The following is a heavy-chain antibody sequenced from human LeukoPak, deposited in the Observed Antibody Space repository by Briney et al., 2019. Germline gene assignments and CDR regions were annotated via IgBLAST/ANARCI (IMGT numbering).Heavy chain of an antibody. CDR3: VCPESGYSHGYGY. CDR1: GFTFSNYP. CDR2: IGDTWGST. D-gene: IGHD5-18*01. V-gene: IGHV3-64D*09. Sequence: GGSLRLSCSASGFTFSNYPMHWVRQSPGKGLEYVSAIGDTWGSTFYADSVKGRFTISRDNSKNTLYLQMRSLRVEDTALYYCVCPESGYSHGYGYWGQGTLVTVSS. J-gene: IGHJ4*02.